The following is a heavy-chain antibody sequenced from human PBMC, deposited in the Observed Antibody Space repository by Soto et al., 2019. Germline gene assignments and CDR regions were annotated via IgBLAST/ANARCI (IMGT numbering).Heavy chain of an antibody. CDR2: MNPNSGNT. CDR1: GYTFTSYD. J-gene: IGHJ6*03. V-gene: IGHV1-8*01. Sequence: ASVKVSCKASGYTFTSYDINWVRQATGQGLGWLGLMNPNSGNTGYAQKFQGRVTMTRNTSISTAYMELSSLRSEDTAVYYCARGDLWFGESSSYYMDVWGKGTTVTVSS. D-gene: IGHD3-10*01. CDR3: ARGDLWFGESSSYYMDV.